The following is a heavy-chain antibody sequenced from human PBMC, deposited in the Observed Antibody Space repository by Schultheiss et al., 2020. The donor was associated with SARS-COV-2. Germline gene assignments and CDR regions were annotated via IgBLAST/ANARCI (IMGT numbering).Heavy chain of an antibody. J-gene: IGHJ6*02. CDR2: IIPIFGTA. CDR1: GYTFTSYA. CDR3: ARERAALPYGMDV. D-gene: IGHD6-6*01. V-gene: IGHV1-69*06. Sequence: SVKVSCKASGYTFTSYAMHWVRQAPGQGLEWMGGIIPIFGTANYAQKFQGRVTITADKSTSTAYMELSSLRSEDTAVYYCARERAALPYGMDVWGQGTTVTVSS.